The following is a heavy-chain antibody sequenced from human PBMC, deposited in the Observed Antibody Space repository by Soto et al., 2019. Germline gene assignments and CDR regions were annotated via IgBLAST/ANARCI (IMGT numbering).Heavy chain of an antibody. CDR1: GGSFSGYY. J-gene: IGHJ4*02. Sequence: QVQLQQWGAGLLKPSETLSLTCAVYGGSFSGYYWSWIRQPPGKGLEWIGEINHSGSTNYNPSLKSRVTISADTSKNQFSLKLSSVTAADTAVYYCARGSRWHLLYGGQGTLVTVSS. CDR2: INHSGST. V-gene: IGHV4-34*01. D-gene: IGHD4-17*01. CDR3: ARGSRWHLLY.